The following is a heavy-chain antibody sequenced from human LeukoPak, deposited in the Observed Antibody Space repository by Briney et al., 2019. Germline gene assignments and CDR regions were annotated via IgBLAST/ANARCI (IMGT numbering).Heavy chain of an antibody. CDR2: IREERGEE. CDR3: ASLDTAKQPLANH. V-gene: IGHV3-7*03. CDR1: GLTVSNHW. J-gene: IGHJ5*02. D-gene: IGHD5-18*01. Sequence: QTGGSLRLSCVASGLTVSNHWMSWVRQAPGKGLEWVAKIREERGEEYYVDSVKGRFTISKNSAKNSLYLQMNTLRVEDTAMYYCASLDTAKQPLANHWGQGTLVTVSS.